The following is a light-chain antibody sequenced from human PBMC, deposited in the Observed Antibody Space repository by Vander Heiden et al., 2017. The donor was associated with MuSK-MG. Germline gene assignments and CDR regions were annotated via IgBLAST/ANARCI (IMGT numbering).Light chain of an antibody. Sequence: EIVMTQSPATLSVSPGERAPLSCRASQSVSSNLAWYQQNPGQAPRLLSYGASTRATGIPARFSGSGSGTEFTLTISSLQSEDFAVYYCQQYNNWPPLTFGGGTKVEIK. CDR1: QSVSSN. J-gene: IGKJ4*01. CDR2: GAS. V-gene: IGKV3-15*01. CDR3: QQYNNWPPLT.